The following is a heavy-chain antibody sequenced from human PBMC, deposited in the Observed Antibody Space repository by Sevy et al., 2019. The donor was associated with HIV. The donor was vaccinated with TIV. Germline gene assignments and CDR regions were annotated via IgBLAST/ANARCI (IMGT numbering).Heavy chain of an antibody. CDR3: ARGTVVLAASLDY. V-gene: IGHV3-30-3*01. CDR1: GFTFSTYA. CDR2: TSHDGSNK. D-gene: IGHD2-15*01. Sequence: GSLRLPCAASGFTFSTYAMPWIRQAPGKGLEWVSITSHDGSNKNYADSGKGRLTISRDNSKNTLYLQMDSLRAEDTAVYYCARGTVVLAASLDYWGQGTLVTVSS. J-gene: IGHJ4*02.